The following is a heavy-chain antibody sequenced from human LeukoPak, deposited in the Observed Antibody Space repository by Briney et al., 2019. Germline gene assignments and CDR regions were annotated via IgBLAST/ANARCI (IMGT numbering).Heavy chain of an antibody. Sequence: PGGSLRLSCAASGFSFSSYGMHWVRQAPGKGLEWVAFIRYDGSNKYYADSVKGRFTISRDNSKNTLYLQMNSLRGEDTAVYHSAKDLSDYGGLRPYFDYWGQGTLVTVS. D-gene: IGHD4-23*01. V-gene: IGHV3-30*02. CDR2: IRYDGSNK. CDR3: AKDLSDYGGLRPYFDY. CDR1: GFSFSSYG. J-gene: IGHJ4*02.